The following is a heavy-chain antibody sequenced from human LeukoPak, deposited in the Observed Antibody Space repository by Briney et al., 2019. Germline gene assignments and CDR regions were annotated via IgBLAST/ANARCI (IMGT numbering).Heavy chain of an antibody. J-gene: IGHJ4*02. CDR1: GFSLSTSGVG. V-gene: IGHV2-5*01. CDR3: AHGRVNSDYDILTGYYRGSYFDY. Sequence: SGPTLVNPTQTLTLTCTFTGFSLSTSGVGVGWIRQPPGKALEWLALIYWNDDKRYSPSLKSRLTITKDTSKNQVVLTMTNMDPVDTATYYCAHGRVNSDYDILTGYYRGSYFDYWGQGTLVTVSS. CDR2: IYWNDDK. D-gene: IGHD3-9*01.